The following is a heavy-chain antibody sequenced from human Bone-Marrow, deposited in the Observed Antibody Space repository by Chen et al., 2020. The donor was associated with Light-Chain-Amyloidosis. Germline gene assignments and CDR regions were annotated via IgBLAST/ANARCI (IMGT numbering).Heavy chain of an antibody. J-gene: IGHJ4*02. CDR2: IFPGDSDI. CDR3: ARIVESREGYLGLFDF. D-gene: IGHD1-26*01. V-gene: IGHV5-51*01. Sequence: GAEVKTSGESLKISCKTSGYSFTTYWIGWVRQMPGKGLELMGMIFPGDSDIRYSPSFEGQVIIPADKSINTAYMQWSSLKASDSAMFYCARIVESREGYLGLFDFWGQGTRVTV. CDR1: GYSFTTYW.